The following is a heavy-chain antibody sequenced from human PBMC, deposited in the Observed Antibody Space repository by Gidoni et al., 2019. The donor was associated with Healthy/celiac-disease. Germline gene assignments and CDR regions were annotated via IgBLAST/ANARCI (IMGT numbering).Heavy chain of an antibody. J-gene: IGHJ3*02. V-gene: IGHV3-30*01. CDR1: GFTFSSNA. D-gene: IGHD1-1*01. Sequence: QVQLVESGGGVVQPGRSLRLSCAASGFTFSSNAIHWVRQAPGKGLEWVAVISYDGRNKYYADSVKGRFTISRDNSKNTLYLQMNSLRAEDTAVYYCARERDDATEGTNAFDIWGQGTMVTVSS. CDR2: ISYDGRNK. CDR3: ARERDDATEGTNAFDI.